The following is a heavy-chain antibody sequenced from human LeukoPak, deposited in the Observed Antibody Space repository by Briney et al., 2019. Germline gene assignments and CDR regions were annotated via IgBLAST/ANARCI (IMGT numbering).Heavy chain of an antibody. CDR2: ISSSRSYI. Sequence: PGGSLRLSCAASGFTFSSYGMHWVRQAPGKGLEWVSFISSSRSYIYYADSVKGRFTISRDNAKNSLYLQMNSLRAEDAAVYFCAKAPVTSCRGAYCYPFDSWGQGTLVTVSS. CDR1: GFTFSSYG. CDR3: AKAPVTSCRGAYCYPFDS. J-gene: IGHJ4*02. D-gene: IGHD2-21*01. V-gene: IGHV3-21*04.